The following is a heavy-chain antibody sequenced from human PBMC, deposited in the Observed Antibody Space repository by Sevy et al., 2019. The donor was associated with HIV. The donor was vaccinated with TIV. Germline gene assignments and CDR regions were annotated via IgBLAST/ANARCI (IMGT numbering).Heavy chain of an antibody. CDR1: GFTFSKYW. Sequence: GGSLRLSCAASGFTFSKYWMSWVRQAPGKELEWVANINQDGSEKYYVDSVKGRFTISTDNGKNSLYLQMNSLRAEDTAVYYCARETGSSNFDYWGQGTLVTVSS. J-gene: IGHJ4*02. CDR2: INQDGSEK. V-gene: IGHV3-7*01. CDR3: ARETGSSNFDY. D-gene: IGHD3-10*01.